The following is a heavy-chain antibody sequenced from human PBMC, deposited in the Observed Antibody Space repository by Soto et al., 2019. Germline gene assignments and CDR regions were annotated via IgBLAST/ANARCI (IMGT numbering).Heavy chain of an antibody. D-gene: IGHD3-3*01. J-gene: IGHJ5*02. CDR2: IYWDDDK. CDR3: AHRRGGRDYDFWSGPGWFDP. CDR1: GFSLSTSGVG. V-gene: IGHV2-5*02. Sequence: SGPTLVKPTQTLTLTCTFSGFSLSTSGVGVGWIRQPPGKALEWLALIYWDDDKRYSPSLKSRLTITKDTSKNQVVLTMTNMDPVDTATYYCAHRRGGRDYDFWSGPGWFDPWGQGTLVTVSS.